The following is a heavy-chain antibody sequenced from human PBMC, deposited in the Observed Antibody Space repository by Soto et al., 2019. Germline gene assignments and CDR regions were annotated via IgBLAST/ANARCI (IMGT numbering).Heavy chain of an antibody. CDR3: AARFLDSKGFAP. CDR2: IYYSGST. Sequence: QVQLQESGPGLVKPSQTLSLTCTVSGGSISSGDYYWNWIRQPPGKGLEWIGYIYYSGSTYYKPSLKSRLTLSLGTSRTQFPPQLSSVTAADTAVYYCAARFLDSKGFAPWGQGALVTVSS. CDR1: GGSISSGDYY. D-gene: IGHD3-3*01. V-gene: IGHV4-30-4*01. J-gene: IGHJ5*02.